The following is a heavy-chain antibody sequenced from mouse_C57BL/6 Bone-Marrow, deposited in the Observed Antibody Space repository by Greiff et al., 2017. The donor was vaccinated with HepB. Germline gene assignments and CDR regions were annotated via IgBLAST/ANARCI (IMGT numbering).Heavy chain of an antibody. CDR3: ARLGIYDGLDY. J-gene: IGHJ2*01. V-gene: IGHV1-64*01. D-gene: IGHD2-3*01. Sequence: VQLQQPGAELVKPGASVKLSCKASGYTFTSYWMHWVKQRPGQGLEWIGMIHPNSGSTNYNEKFKSKATLTVDKSSSTAYMQLSSLTSEDSAVYYCARLGIYDGLDYWGQGTTLTVSS. CDR1: GYTFTSYW. CDR2: IHPNSGST.